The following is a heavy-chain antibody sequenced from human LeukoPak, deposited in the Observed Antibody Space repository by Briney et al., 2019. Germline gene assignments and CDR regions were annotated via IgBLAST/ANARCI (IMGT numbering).Heavy chain of an antibody. V-gene: IGHV4-59*01. D-gene: IGHD3-22*01. Sequence: LETLSLTSTVSGGSISSYYWSWIRQPPGKGLEWIGYIYYSGSTNYNPSLKSRVTISVDTSKNQFSLKLSSVTAADTVVYYCARDRDYCDSSGRTYYYYGMDVWDQGTMVTVS. J-gene: IGHJ6*02. CDR3: ARDRDYCDSSGRTYYYYGMDV. CDR1: GGSISSYY. CDR2: IYYSGST.